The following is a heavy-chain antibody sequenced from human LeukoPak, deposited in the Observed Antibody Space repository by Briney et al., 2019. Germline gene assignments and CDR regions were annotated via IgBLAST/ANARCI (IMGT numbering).Heavy chain of an antibody. D-gene: IGHD6-6*01. CDR2: INHSGST. CDR1: GGSISSYY. Sequence: SETLSLTCTVSGGSISSYYWSWIRQPPGKGLEWIGEINHSGSTNYNPSLKSRVTISVDTSKNQFSLKLSSVTAADTAVYYCARGRVGTARHFSDYWGQGTLVTVSS. CDR3: ARGRVGTARHFSDY. V-gene: IGHV4-34*01. J-gene: IGHJ4*02.